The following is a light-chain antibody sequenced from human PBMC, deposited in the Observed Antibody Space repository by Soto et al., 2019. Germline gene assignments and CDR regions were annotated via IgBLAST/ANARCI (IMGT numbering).Light chain of an antibody. V-gene: IGKV3-20*01. J-gene: IGKJ1*01. CDR2: GTS. Sequence: EIELTQSPGTLSLSPGERATLSCRASQSAGNTYLAWYQQKPGQAPRLLIYGTSSRATGIPDRFSGSGSGTEFTLTIDRVAPEDFAVYYCQQYGSSRTFGQGTKVEVK. CDR1: QSAGNTY. CDR3: QQYGSSRT.